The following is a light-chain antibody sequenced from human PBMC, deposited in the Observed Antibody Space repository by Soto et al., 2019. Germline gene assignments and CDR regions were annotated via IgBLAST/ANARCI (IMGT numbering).Light chain of an antibody. J-gene: IGLJ3*02. V-gene: IGLV8-61*01. Sequence: QTVVTQEPSFSVSPGGTVTLTCGLSSGSVSTSYYPSWYQQTPGQAPRTLIYSTNTRSSGVPDRFSGSILGNKAALTITGAQADDESDYYCVLYIGSGAWVLGGGTKVTVL. CDR3: VLYIGSGAWV. CDR1: SGSVSTSYY. CDR2: STN.